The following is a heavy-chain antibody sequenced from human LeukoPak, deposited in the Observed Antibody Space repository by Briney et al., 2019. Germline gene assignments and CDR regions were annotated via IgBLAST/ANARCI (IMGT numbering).Heavy chain of an antibody. CDR2: MRGDASYI. V-gene: IGHV3-7*01. CDR3: ARLFGGVTTFDS. D-gene: IGHD2-8*02. CDR1: GFNFGNFW. J-gene: IGHJ4*02. Sequence: GGSLRLSCAASGFNFGNFWMSWVRQPPGRGLQWVASMRGDASYIYYVDSVKGRFTISRDNARNSLYLQMNSLRPEDTAIYYCARLFGGVTTFDSWGQEALVTVSS.